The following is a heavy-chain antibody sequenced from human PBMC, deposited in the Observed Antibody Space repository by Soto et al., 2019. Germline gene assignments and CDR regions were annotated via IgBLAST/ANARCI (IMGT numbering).Heavy chain of an antibody. Sequence: PGGSLRLSCASSGFTFSSYGMHWVRQAPGKGLEWVAVISYDGSNKYYADSVKGRFTISRDNSKNTLYLQMNSLRAEDTAVYYCAKDFYDSSGYYPVGFDYWGQGTLVTVSS. CDR3: AKDFYDSSGYYPVGFDY. CDR2: ISYDGSNK. V-gene: IGHV3-30*18. CDR1: GFTFSSYG. D-gene: IGHD3-22*01. J-gene: IGHJ4*02.